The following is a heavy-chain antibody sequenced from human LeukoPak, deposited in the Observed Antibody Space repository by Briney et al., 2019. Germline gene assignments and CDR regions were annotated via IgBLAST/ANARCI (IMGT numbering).Heavy chain of an antibody. CDR1: GYTFTGYY. J-gene: IGHJ4*02. D-gene: IGHD3-9*01. V-gene: IGHV1-2*02. CDR2: MNPKSGGT. CDR3: ARSPDILTGEKFDY. Sequence: ASVKVSCKASGYTFTGYYVHWVRQVPGQGLEWMGWMNPKSGGTNYAQKFEARVTMNRDTSISTAYMELSRLRFDDTAVYYCARSPDILTGEKFDYWGQGTLVTVSS.